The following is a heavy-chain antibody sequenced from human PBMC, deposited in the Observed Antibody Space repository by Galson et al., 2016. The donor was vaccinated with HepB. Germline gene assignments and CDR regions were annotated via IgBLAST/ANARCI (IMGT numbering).Heavy chain of an antibody. J-gene: IGHJ3*02. CDR1: GFIVGNNY. CDR3: ARGGSGSYGALDI. CDR2: INSGGRT. Sequence: SLRLSCAVSGFIVGNNYMSWVRQAPRKGLEWVSIINSGGRTNYADSVKGRFTISRDNSANTLFLQMNRLRAEDTAVYYCARGGSGSYGALDIWGQGTMVIVSS. V-gene: IGHV3-53*01. D-gene: IGHD3-16*01.